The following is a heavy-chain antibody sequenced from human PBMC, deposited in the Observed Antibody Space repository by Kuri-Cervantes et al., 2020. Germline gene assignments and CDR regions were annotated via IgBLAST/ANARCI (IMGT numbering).Heavy chain of an antibody. CDR1: GGSISSSSSY. J-gene: IGHJ4*02. D-gene: IGHD1-1*01. V-gene: IGHV4-39*07. CDR3: ARSSNWAAFDY. Sequence: SETLSLTCTVSGGSISSSSSYWGWIRQPPGKGLEWIGSLYHSGSTYYNPSLKSRVTMTVDTSKNQFSLRLSSVTAADTAVYYCARSSNWAAFDYWGQGSLVTVSS. CDR2: LYHSGST.